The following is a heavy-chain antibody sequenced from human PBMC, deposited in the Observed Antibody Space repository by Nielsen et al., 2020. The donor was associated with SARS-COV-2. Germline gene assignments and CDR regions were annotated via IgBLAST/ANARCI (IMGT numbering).Heavy chain of an antibody. CDR2: IRPDGSDK. V-gene: IGHV3-7*05. D-gene: IGHD3-3*01. J-gene: IGHJ4*02. CDR1: GFTFSSYA. Sequence: GESLKISCAASGFTFSSYAMSWVRQAPGKGPEWVANIRPDGSDKYYLDSVKGRFTISRDNAKNSLYLQMNSLRAEDTAVYYCARDFDWGQGTLVIVSS. CDR3: ARDFD.